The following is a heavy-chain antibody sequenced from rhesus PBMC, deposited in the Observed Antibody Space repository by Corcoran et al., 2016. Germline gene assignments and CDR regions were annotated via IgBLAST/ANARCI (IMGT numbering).Heavy chain of an antibody. CDR3: TRGGGSSYDLAYFEF. V-gene: IGHV3-11*01. D-gene: IGHD6-43*01. Sequence: EVQLADSGAGLFQPGGSLRLSCESSGFSFSGSWRGWVRQAPGKGMEWLSDIYGSTMYYGDSVKGRFTVSRDNAKNSLYLQMNSLRAEDTAVYYCTRGGGSSYDLAYFEFWGQGALVTVPS. CDR1: GFSFSGSW. J-gene: IGHJ1*01. CDR2: IYGSTM.